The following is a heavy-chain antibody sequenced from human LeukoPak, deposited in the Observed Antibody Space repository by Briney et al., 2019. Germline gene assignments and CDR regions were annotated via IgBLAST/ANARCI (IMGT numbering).Heavy chain of an antibody. CDR3: ARISYTYYYDSSGYYPNYYYYYYMDV. Sequence: GGSLRLSCAASGFTFSSYGMHWVRQAPGKGLEWVSVIYSGGSTYYADSVKGRFTISRDNSKNTLYLQMNRLRAEDTAVYYCARISYTYYYDSSGYYPNYYYYYYMDVWGKGTTVTISS. J-gene: IGHJ6*03. CDR1: GFTFSSYG. D-gene: IGHD3-22*01. V-gene: IGHV3-NL1*01. CDR2: IYSGGST.